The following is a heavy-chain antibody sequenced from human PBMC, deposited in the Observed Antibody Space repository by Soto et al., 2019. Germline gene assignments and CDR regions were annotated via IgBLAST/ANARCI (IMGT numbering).Heavy chain of an antibody. Sequence: QVQLVQSGAEVKKPGSSVKVSCKDSGGTFSTYSMFGLRQAPGQGLEWMGRIIPMLGIRNYAQRFQDRVTSTEDKSTATAHMELSSLRSEDTALYYCTIGSWSGAVFEIWGQGTMVTVS. J-gene: IGHJ3*02. CDR2: IIPMLGIR. CDR1: GGTFSTYS. V-gene: IGHV1-69*02. CDR3: TIGSWSGAVFEI. D-gene: IGHD6-19*01.